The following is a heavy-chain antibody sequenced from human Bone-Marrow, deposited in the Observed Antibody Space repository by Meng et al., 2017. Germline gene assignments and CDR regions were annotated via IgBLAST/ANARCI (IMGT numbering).Heavy chain of an antibody. CDR1: GYTFTGYY. D-gene: IGHD3-9*01. CDR2: INPNSGGT. V-gene: IGHV1-2*06. CDR3: ARGRKNYDILTGYHN. J-gene: IGHJ4*02. Sequence: ASVKVSCKASGYTFTGYYMHWVRQAPGQGLEWMGRINPNSGGTNYAQKFQGRVTMTRDTSISTAYMELSRLRSDDTAVYYCARGRKNYDILTGYHNWGQGTLVTVSS.